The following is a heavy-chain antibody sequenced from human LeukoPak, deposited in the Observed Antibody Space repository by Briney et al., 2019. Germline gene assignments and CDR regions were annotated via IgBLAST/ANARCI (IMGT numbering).Heavy chain of an antibody. CDR3: ARESESLYYYDSSGYQRGVAFDI. V-gene: IGHV4-31*03. CDR1: GGSISSGGYY. D-gene: IGHD3-22*01. Sequence: SETLSLTCTVSGGSISSGGYYWSWIRQHPGKGLEWIGYTYYSGSTYYNPSLKSRVTISVDTSKNQFSLKLSSVTAADTAVYYCARESESLYYYDSSGYQRGVAFDIWGQGTMVTVSS. CDR2: TYYSGST. J-gene: IGHJ3*02.